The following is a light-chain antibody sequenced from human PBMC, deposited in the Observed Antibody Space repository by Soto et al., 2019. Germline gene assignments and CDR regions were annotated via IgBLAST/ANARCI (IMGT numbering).Light chain of an antibody. V-gene: IGLV2-14*01. CDR2: EVS. CDR1: SSDVGGSNY. CDR3: SSYTTSNTLAYV. Sequence: QSVLTQPASVSGSPGQSITISCTGTSSDVGGSNYVSWYQQHPGKAPKLMIYEVSDRPSGVSNRFSGSKSGNTASLTISGLQAEDEADYYCSSYTTSNTLAYVFGTGTKVTVL. J-gene: IGLJ1*01.